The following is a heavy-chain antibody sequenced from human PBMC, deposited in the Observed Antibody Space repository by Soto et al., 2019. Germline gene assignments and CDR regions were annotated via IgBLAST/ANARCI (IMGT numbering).Heavy chain of an antibody. CDR3: TTGIYSSSSFYMDV. V-gene: IGHV4-39*01. Sequence: SETLSLTCSVSNGSISNPIYYWAWIRQPPGKGLEWIGSIYYSGSAYYNPSLKSRVTISVDTSKNQFSLKLSSVTAADTAVYYCTTGIYSSSSFYMDVWGKGTTVTVSS. J-gene: IGHJ6*03. CDR2: IYYSGSA. CDR1: NGSISNPIYY. D-gene: IGHD6-6*01.